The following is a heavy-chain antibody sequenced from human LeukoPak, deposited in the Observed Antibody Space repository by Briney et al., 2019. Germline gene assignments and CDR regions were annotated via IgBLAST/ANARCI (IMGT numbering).Heavy chain of an antibody. J-gene: IGHJ6*02. V-gene: IGHV1-69*13. CDR3: AREVKELVAYYYYGMDV. CDR1: GGTFSSYA. Sequence: SVKVSCKASGGTFSSYAISWVRQAPGQGLERMGGIIPIFGTANYAQKFQGRVTITADESTSTAYMELSSLRSEDTAVYYCAREVKELVAYYYYGMDVWGQGTTVTVSS. D-gene: IGHD6-6*01. CDR2: IIPIFGTA.